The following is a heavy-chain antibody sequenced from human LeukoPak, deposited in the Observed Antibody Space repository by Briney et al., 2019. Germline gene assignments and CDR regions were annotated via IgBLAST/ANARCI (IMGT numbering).Heavy chain of an antibody. D-gene: IGHD6-13*01. V-gene: IGHV1-8*03. CDR1: GYTFTSYD. J-gene: IGHJ4*02. CDR2: MNPNSGNT. CDR3: ARGTPQYSSSWYGNFPDY. Sequence: ASVKVSCXASGYTFTSYDINWVRQATGQGLEWMEWMNPNSGNTGYAQKFQGRVTITRNTSISTAYMELSSLRSEDTAVYYCARGTPQYSSSWYGNFPDYWGQGTLVTVSS.